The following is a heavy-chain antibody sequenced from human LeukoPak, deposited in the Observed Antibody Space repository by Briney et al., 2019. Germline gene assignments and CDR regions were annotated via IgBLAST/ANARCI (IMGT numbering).Heavy chain of an antibody. Sequence: GSLRLSCSASGFTFSNYDMHWVRQEKGKGLEWVSSIGTGGHTYYAPSVKGRFTISRENDKNSLYLQMNSLGAGDTAIYYCTRGSLEVPCDVWGQGTMVAVSS. J-gene: IGHJ3*01. CDR3: TRGSLEVPCDV. V-gene: IGHV3-13*01. CDR1: GFTFSNYD. CDR2: IGTGGHT. D-gene: IGHD1-1*01.